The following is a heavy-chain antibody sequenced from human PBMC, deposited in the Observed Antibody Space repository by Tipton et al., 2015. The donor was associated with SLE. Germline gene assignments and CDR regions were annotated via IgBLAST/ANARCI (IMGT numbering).Heavy chain of an antibody. CDR3: ARMRPHVDCLYFDY. Sequence: LRLSCTVSGGSISSYYWSWIRQPPGKGLEWIGYIYYSGSTNYNPSLKSRVTISVDTSKNQFSLKLSSVTAADTAVYYCARMRPHVDCLYFDYWGRGTLVTVSS. J-gene: IGHJ4*02. V-gene: IGHV4-59*12. CDR1: GGSISSYY. D-gene: IGHD5-12*01. CDR2: IYYSGST.